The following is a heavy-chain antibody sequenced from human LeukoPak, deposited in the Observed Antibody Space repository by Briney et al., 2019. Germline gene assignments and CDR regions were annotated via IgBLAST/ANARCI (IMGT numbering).Heavy chain of an antibody. V-gene: IGHV3-30*03. CDR3: ATNIKTYCGGDCYSWYFDY. D-gene: IGHD2-21*02. CDR2: ISYDGSNK. J-gene: IGHJ4*02. CDR1: GFTFSSYG. Sequence: GGSLRLSCAASGFTFSSYGMHWVRQAPGKGLEWVAVISYDGSNKYYADSVKGRFTISRDNSKNTLYLQMNSLRAEDTAVYYCATNIKTYCGGDCYSWYFDYWGQGTLVTVSS.